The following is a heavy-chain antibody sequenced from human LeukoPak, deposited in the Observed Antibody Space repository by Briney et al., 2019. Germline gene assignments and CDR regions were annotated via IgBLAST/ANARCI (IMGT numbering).Heavy chain of an antibody. J-gene: IGHJ4*02. CDR3: ARDYYDSSGSDY. CDR2: ISAYNGNT. CDR1: GYAFTSYG. D-gene: IGHD3-22*01. V-gene: IGHV1-18*01. Sequence: VKVSCKASGYAFTSYGISWARQAPGQGLEWMGWISAYNGNTNYAQKLQGRVTMTTDTSTSTAYMELRSLRFDDTAVYYCARDYYDSSGSDYWGQGTLVTVSS.